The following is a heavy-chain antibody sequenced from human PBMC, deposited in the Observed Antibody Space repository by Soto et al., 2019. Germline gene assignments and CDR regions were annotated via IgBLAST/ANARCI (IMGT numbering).Heavy chain of an antibody. J-gene: IGHJ4*02. Sequence: GGSLRLSCAASGFTFSSYAMSWVRQAPGKGLEWVSAISGSGGSTYYADSVKGRFTISRDNSKNTLYLQMNSLRAEDTAVYYCAREGLIGIAAAGTPQYYFDYWGQGTLVTVSS. D-gene: IGHD6-13*01. CDR2: ISGSGGST. V-gene: IGHV3-23*01. CDR1: GFTFSSYA. CDR3: AREGLIGIAAAGTPQYYFDY.